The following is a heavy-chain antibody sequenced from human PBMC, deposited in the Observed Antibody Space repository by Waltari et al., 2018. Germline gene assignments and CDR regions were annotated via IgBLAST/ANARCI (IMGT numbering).Heavy chain of an antibody. CDR1: EFSGTANY. Sequence: EMQLVQSGGGLVQPGGSLRLPCKVREFSGTANYFTGVRQAPGKGLEWVSVINPDGSTDYADSVKGRFSISRHQSENTVYLEMNSVRPEDTGVYFCARELGLFVDPWGQGSQVIVSS. CDR3: ARELGLFVDP. CDR2: INPDGST. J-gene: IGHJ5*02. D-gene: IGHD3-16*01. V-gene: IGHV3-53*04.